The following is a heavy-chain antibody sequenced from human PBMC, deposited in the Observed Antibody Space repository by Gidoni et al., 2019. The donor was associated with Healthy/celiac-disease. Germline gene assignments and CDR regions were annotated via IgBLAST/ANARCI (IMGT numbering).Heavy chain of an antibody. CDR3: ARGPRVRELWSRGYFDY. V-gene: IGHV4-34*01. J-gene: IGHJ4*02. CDR1: GGSFSGYY. Sequence: QVQLQQWGAGLLKPSETLSLTCADYGGSFSGYYWSWIRQPPGKGLEWIGEINHSGSTNYNPSLKSRVTISVDTSKNQFSLKLSSVTAADTAVYYCARGPRVRELWSRGYFDYWGQGTLVTVSS. D-gene: IGHD5-18*01. CDR2: INHSGST.